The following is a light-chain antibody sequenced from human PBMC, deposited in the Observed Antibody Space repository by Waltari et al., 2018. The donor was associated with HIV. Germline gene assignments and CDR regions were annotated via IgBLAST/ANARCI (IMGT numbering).Light chain of an antibody. V-gene: IGKV2-30*01. Sequence: DVVMTQSPLSLPVTLGQPASISCRSSQSLVYSDGNTYLNWFQQRPGQSPRRLIYKVSNRDSGVPDRFSGSGSGTDFTLKISRVEAEDVGVYYCMQGTHWLQYTFGQGTKLEIK. J-gene: IGKJ2*01. CDR2: KVS. CDR1: QSLVYSDGNTY. CDR3: MQGTHWLQYT.